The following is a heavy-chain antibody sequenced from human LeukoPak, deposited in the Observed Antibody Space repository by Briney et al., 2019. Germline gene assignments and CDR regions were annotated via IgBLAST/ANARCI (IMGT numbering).Heavy chain of an antibody. D-gene: IGHD2-15*01. V-gene: IGHV4-59*01. CDR3: ARVKRNFVVAAFDY. CDR2: IYYSGST. Sequence: PETLSLTCTVSGGSISSYYWSWIRQPPGKGLEWIGYIYYSGSTNYNPSLKSRVTISVDTSKNQFSLKLSSVTAADTAVYYCARVKRNFVVAAFDYWGQGTLVTVSS. J-gene: IGHJ4*02. CDR1: GGSISSYY.